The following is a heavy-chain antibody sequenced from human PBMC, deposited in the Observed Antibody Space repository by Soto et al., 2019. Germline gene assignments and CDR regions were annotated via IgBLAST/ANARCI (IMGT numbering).Heavy chain of an antibody. CDR3: ASAIVLVPSAIRN. Sequence: GGSLRLSCAASGFTFSSYSMNWVRQAPGKGLGWISYISSSSSTIFYADSVKGRFTISRDNAKNSLYLQMNSLRAEDTAVYYCASAIVLVPSAIRNWGLGTLVTVSS. D-gene: IGHD2-2*01. CDR1: GFTFSSYS. CDR2: ISSSSSTI. V-gene: IGHV3-48*01. J-gene: IGHJ4*02.